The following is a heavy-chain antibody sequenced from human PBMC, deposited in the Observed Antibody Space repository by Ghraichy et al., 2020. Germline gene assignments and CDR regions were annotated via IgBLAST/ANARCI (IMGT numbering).Heavy chain of an antibody. V-gene: IGHV3-74*01. CDR2: IKNDGSST. J-gene: IGHJ4*02. D-gene: IGHD7-27*01. CDR1: GFTFSSYW. Sequence: LSLTCAASGFTFSSYWMHWVRQAPGKGLVWVSRIKNDGSSTNYADSVKGRFTISRDNAKNTLYLQMNSLRAEDTAVYYCARGLGTYQFDYSGQGTLVTVSS. CDR3: ARGLGTYQFDY.